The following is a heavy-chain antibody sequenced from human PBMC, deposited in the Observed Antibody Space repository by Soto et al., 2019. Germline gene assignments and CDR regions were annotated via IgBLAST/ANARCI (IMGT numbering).Heavy chain of an antibody. CDR2: VGTKANTYAT. CDR1: GFTFSGSS. CDR3: TRVCTGGTCYFDP. V-gene: IGHV3-73*01. Sequence: PGGSLRLSCAASGFTFSGSSIHWVRQASGKGLEWVGRVGTKANTYATEYSASVKGRFTISRDDSKSTAYLQMNSLKTEDTAIYFCTRVCTGGTCYFDPWGQGTQVTVSS. J-gene: IGHJ5*02. D-gene: IGHD2-8*02.